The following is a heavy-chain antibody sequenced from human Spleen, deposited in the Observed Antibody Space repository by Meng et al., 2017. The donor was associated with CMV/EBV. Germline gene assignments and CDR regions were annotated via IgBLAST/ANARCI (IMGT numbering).Heavy chain of an antibody. Sequence: GGSLRLSCAASGFTFDDYAIHWVRQVPGKGLEWVSGISWNSGSIGYADSVKGRFTISRDNAKSSLYLQMNSLRAEDTALYYCAKGAIFGLKYYFDYWGQGTLVTVSS. CDR1: GFTFDDYA. D-gene: IGHD3-3*01. CDR2: ISWNSGSI. CDR3: AKGAIFGLKYYFDY. V-gene: IGHV3-9*01. J-gene: IGHJ4*02.